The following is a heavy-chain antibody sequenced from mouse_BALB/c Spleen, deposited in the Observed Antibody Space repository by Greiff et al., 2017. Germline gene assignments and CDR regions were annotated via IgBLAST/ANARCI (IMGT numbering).Heavy chain of an antibody. J-gene: IGHJ1*01. CDR3: ARRSTTVVDTDWYFDV. CDR2: ISNLAYSI. CDR1: GFTFSDYG. Sequence: EVKLMESGGGLVQPGGSRKLSCAASGFTFSDYGMAWVRQAPGKGPEWVAFISNLAYSIYYADTVTGRFTISRENAKNTLYLEMSSLRSEDTAMYYCARRSTTVVDTDWYFDVWGAGTTVTVSS. V-gene: IGHV5-15*02. D-gene: IGHD1-1*01.